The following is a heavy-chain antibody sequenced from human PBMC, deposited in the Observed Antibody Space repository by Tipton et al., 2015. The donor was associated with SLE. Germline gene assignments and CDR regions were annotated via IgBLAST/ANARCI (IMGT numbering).Heavy chain of an antibody. CDR2: IRSDGRST. V-gene: IGHV3-74*01. CDR3: ASLWGAATGLDG. Sequence: SLRLSCVASGLPFSDYWMHWVRHGPGKGLVWVASIRSDGRSTNYADSAKGRFTISRDNAKNTLYLQMNSLRAEDTAVYYCASLWGAATGLDGWGQGTLVTVSS. CDR1: GLPFSDYW. J-gene: IGHJ4*02. D-gene: IGHD6-13*01.